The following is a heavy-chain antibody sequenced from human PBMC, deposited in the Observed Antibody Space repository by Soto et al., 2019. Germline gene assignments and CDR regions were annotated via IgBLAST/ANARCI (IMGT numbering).Heavy chain of an antibody. J-gene: IGHJ4*02. D-gene: IGHD2-2*01. CDR1: GYTFTSYA. V-gene: IGHV1-3*05. CDR2: INGGNGKT. Sequence: QVQLVQSGAEEKKPGASVKVSCKASGYTFTSYAMHWVRQAPGQRLEWMGWINGGNGKTKYSQKFEGRVTITRDTSASTVYMELSSLRSEDTAVYYCARGSGVVVTDWGQGTLVTVAA. CDR3: ARGSGVVVTD.